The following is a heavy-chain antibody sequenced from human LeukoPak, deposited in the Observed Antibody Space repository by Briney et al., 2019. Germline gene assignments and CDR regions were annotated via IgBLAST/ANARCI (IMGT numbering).Heavy chain of an antibody. D-gene: IGHD1-1*01. Sequence: ASVKVSCKASGYTFTGYYMHWVRQAPGQGLEWMGRINPNSGGTNYAQKFQGRVTMTRDTTISTAYMAPSRLRSDDTAVYYCAIELERQFDYWGQGTLVTVSS. CDR3: AIELERQFDY. V-gene: IGHV1-2*06. CDR2: INPNSGGT. CDR1: GYTFTGYY. J-gene: IGHJ4*02.